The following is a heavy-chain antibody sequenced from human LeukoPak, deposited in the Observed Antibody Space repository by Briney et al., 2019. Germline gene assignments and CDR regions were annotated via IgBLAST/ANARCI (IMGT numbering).Heavy chain of an antibody. CDR1: GFTFSSYA. J-gene: IGHJ3*02. CDR2: IKSKTDGGTI. CDR3: TTAIWSGFIDAFDI. V-gene: IGHV3-15*01. Sequence: GGSLRLSCAASGFTFSSYAMSWVRQAPGKGLEWVGRIKSKTDGGTIDYAAPVKGRFTISRDDSKNTLYLQMNSLKTEDTAVYYCTTAIWSGFIDAFDIWGQGTMVTVSS. D-gene: IGHD3-3*01.